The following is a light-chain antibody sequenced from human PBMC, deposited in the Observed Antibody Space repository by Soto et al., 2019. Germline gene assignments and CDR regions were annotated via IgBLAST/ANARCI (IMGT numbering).Light chain of an antibody. CDR3: QQYHSFSFT. CDR2: DVF. V-gene: IGKV1-5*01. Sequence: DIQMTQSPSSLSASVGDRVTITCRASQSITYWLAWYQQKPGRAPKLLIYDVFNLQSGVPSRFSGSVSGTEFPLTISSLQPDDSATYYCQQYHSFSFTFGQGTKLEIK. J-gene: IGKJ2*01. CDR1: QSITYW.